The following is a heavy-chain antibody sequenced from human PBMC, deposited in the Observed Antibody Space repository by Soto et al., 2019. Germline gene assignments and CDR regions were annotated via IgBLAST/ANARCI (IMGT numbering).Heavy chain of an antibody. Sequence: GGSLRLSCAASGFTFSSYSMNWVRQAPGKGLEWVSSISSSSSYIYYADSVKGRFTISRDNAKNSLYLQMNSLRAEDTAVYYCARDTKQQLRRNTDVCGQGIMVTVS. D-gene: IGHD6-13*01. V-gene: IGHV3-21*01. CDR1: GFTFSSYS. CDR2: ISSSSSYI. CDR3: ARDTKQQLRRNTDV. J-gene: IGHJ6*02.